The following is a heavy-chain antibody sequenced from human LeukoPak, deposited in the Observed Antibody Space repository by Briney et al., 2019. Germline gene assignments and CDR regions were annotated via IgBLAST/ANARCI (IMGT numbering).Heavy chain of an antibody. J-gene: IGHJ4*02. Sequence: GGSLRLSCAASGFTFGNYWMHWVRQAPGKGLVWVSRTNSDGSSTSYADSVKGRFTISRDNSKNTLYLQMNSLRAEDTAVYYCAKEDTAMVGGGFDYWGQGTLVTVSS. V-gene: IGHV3-74*01. CDR1: GFTFGNYW. CDR2: TNSDGSST. D-gene: IGHD5-18*01. CDR3: AKEDTAMVGGGFDY.